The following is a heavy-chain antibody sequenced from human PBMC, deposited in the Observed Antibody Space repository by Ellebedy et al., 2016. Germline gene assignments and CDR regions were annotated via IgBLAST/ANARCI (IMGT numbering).Heavy chain of an antibody. CDR1: GYTFISYD. CDR2: MNPNSGNT. D-gene: IGHD6-19*01. J-gene: IGHJ6*02. CDR3: ARVEASAGSGWYGYYYGMDV. Sequence: ASVKVSXXASGYTFISYDINWVRQATGQGLEWMGWMNPNSGNTGYAQKFQGRVTMTRNTSISTAYMELSSLRSEDTAVYYCARVEASAGSGWYGYYYGMDVWGQGTTVTVSS. V-gene: IGHV1-8*01.